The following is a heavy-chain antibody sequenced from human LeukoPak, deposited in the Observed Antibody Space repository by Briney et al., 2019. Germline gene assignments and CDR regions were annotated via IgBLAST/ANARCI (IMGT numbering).Heavy chain of an antibody. CDR2: ISYDGSNK. CDR1: GFTFSSSA. CDR3: ARGRGAFDN. D-gene: IGHD3-10*01. V-gene: IGHV3-30-3*01. Sequence: PGRSLRLSCSASGFTFSSSAMHWVRQAPGKGLEWVAVISYDGSNKYYADSVKGRFTISRDNSKNTLYLQMNSLRAEDTAVYYCARGRGAFDNWGQGTMVTVSS. J-gene: IGHJ3*02.